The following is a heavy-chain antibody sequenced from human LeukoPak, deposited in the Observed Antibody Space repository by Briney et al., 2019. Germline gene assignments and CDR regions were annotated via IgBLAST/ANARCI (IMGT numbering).Heavy chain of an antibody. CDR3: ARGLRYCSSTSCYPY. V-gene: IGHV1-8*01. CDR2: MNPNSGNT. D-gene: IGHD2-2*01. Sequence: ASVKVSCKASGYTFTSYDINWVRQATGQGLEWMGWMNPNSGNTGYAQKFQGRVTMSRNTSISTAYMELSSLRSEDTAVYYCARGLRYCSSTSCYPYWGQGTLVTVSS. CDR1: GYTFTSYD. J-gene: IGHJ4*02.